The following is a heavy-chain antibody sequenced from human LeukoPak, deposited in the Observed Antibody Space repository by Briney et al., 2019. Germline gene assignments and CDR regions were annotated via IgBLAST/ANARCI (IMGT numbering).Heavy chain of an antibody. Sequence: QSGGSLRLSCVGSGFTFSANWMTWVRQAPGKGLEWVANMKWDGSEKHYVDSVKGRFTISRDNTKSSLYLQMNGLRAEDTAVYYYARPAYTAAYDLWGQGTLVTVSS. CDR1: GFTFSANW. V-gene: IGHV3-7*01. D-gene: IGHD3-16*01. CDR3: ARPAYTAAYDL. J-gene: IGHJ3*01. CDR2: MKWDGSEK.